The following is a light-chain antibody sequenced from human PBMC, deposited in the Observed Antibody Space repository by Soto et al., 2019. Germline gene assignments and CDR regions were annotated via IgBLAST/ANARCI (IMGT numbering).Light chain of an antibody. CDR3: QQYNAWPRT. V-gene: IGKV3-15*01. CDR1: QSVSSN. Sequence: EIVMTQSPATLSVSPGERATLSCRASQSVSSNLAWYQQKPGQAPRLLIYGASTRATDIPARFSGSGSGTEFTLPISSMQSEDFAVYYCQQYNAWPRTFGQGTKVDIK. CDR2: GAS. J-gene: IGKJ1*01.